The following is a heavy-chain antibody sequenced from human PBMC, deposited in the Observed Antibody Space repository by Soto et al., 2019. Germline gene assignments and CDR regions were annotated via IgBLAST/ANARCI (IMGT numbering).Heavy chain of an antibody. CDR3: ERDVAALDY. V-gene: IGHV1-3*05. D-gene: IGHD6-13*01. CDR1: GYTFTSYA. CDR2: INPGNGNT. J-gene: IGHJ4*02. Sequence: QVQLVQSGAEEKKPGASVKVSCKASGYTFTSYAMHWVRQAPGQSLEWMGWINPGNGNTKYSQKFQGRITITRDTSASTAYMELNSLRSEDTAVYYCERDVAALDYWGQGTLVTVSS.